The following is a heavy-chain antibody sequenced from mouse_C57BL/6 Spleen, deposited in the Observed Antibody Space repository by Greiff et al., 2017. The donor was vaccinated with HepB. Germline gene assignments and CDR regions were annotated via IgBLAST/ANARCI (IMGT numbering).Heavy chain of an antibody. Sequence: EVQGVESGEGLVKPGGSLKLSCAASGFTFSSYAMSWVRQTPEKRLEWVAYISSGGDYIYYADTVKGRFTISRDNARNTLYLQMSSLKSEDTAMYYCTRDPDYGSSLAMDYWGQGTSVTVSS. D-gene: IGHD1-1*01. J-gene: IGHJ4*01. V-gene: IGHV5-9-1*02. CDR3: TRDPDYGSSLAMDY. CDR2: ISSGGDYI. CDR1: GFTFSSYA.